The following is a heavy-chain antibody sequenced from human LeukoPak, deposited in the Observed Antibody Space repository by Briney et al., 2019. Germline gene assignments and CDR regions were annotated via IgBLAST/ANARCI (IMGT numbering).Heavy chain of an antibody. J-gene: IGHJ3*02. Sequence: GGSLRLSCAASGFTVSSNYMSWVRQAPGKGLEWVSVIYSGGSTYYADSVKGRFTISRDNTKNTLYLQMNSLRAEDTAVYYCARDDYGGNADAFDIWGQGTMVTVSS. CDR1: GFTVSSNY. CDR2: IYSGGST. CDR3: ARDDYGGNADAFDI. D-gene: IGHD4-23*01. V-gene: IGHV3-53*01.